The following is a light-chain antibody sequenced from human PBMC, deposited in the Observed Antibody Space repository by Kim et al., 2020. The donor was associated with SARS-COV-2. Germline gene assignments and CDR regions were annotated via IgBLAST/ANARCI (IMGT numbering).Light chain of an antibody. CDR1: QRINKN. CDR3: QQYYLWPRT. CDR2: GAS. V-gene: IGKV3-15*01. Sequence: GSPGEGVTLSGGASQRINKNLAWYHQKPGQAPRLVIYGASTRATGIPARFSGSGSGTEFTLTISSLQPEGSAVYYCQQYYLWPRTFGVGTKVDIK. J-gene: IGKJ3*01.